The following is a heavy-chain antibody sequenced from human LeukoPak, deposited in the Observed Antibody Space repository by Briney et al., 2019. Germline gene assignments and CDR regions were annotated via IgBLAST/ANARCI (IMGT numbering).Heavy chain of an antibody. CDR2: LYSSGST. D-gene: IGHD3-22*01. J-gene: IGHJ6*03. Sequence: KTSETLSLTCTVSGGSINSGNYHWSWIRQPAGKGLEWIGRLYSSGSTKYNPSLKSRVTISGDTSDNQISLELSSVTAADTAVYYCVRDFSGYTYYMDIWGKGTTVTVSS. CDR3: VRDFSGYTYYMDI. CDR1: GGSINSGNYH. V-gene: IGHV4-61*02.